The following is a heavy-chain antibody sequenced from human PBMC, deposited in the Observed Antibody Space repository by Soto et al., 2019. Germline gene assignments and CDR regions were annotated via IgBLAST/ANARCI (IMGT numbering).Heavy chain of an antibody. CDR3: ATSYGSGYRAFDY. V-gene: IGHV1-69*02. CDR2: VNPILSMS. CDR1: GDTFGCYT. D-gene: IGHD3-10*01. J-gene: IGHJ4*02. Sequence: SVEVSCKASGDTFGCYTSRWVRQAPGLGLEWMGRVNPILSMSNYAQKFQGRVTMTADKSTSTAYMELRSLRSEDTAFYYCATSYGSGYRAFDYWGQGALVTVSS.